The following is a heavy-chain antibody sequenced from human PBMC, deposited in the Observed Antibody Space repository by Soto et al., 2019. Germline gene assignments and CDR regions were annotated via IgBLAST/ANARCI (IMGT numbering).Heavy chain of an antibody. V-gene: IGHV1-69*04. Sequence: SVKVSCKASGGTFSSYTISWVRQAPGQGLEWMGRITPILGIANYAQKFQGRVTITADKSTSTAYMELSSLRSEDTAVYYCAREKQAGTRVGDAFDIWGQGTMVAVSS. D-gene: IGHD1-1*01. J-gene: IGHJ3*02. CDR1: GGTFSSYT. CDR2: ITPILGIA. CDR3: AREKQAGTRVGDAFDI.